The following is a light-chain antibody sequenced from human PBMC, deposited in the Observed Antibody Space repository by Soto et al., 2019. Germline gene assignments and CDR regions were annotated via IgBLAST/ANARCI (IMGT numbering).Light chain of an antibody. V-gene: IGKV1-27*01. CDR1: QGIGNY. J-gene: IGKJ1*01. CDR2: AAS. Sequence: DIQMTQSPSSLSASVGDRVTITCRASQGIGNYLAWFQQKPGKVPKLLIYAASTLQSGIPSRFRGSGSGTDFTLTISSLQPEDGATYYCQKYDSAPQTFGQGTKVGIK. CDR3: QKYDSAPQT.